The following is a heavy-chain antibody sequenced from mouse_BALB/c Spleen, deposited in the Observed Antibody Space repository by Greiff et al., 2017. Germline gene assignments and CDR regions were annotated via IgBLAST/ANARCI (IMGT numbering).Heavy chain of an antibody. D-gene: IGHD2-14*01. J-gene: IGHJ4*01. CDR2: IYPGNGDT. V-gene: IGHV1-12*01. CDR3: ARTGYEDYAMDY. CDR1: GYTFTSYN. Sequence: QVQLQQPGAELVKPGASVKMSCKASGYTFTSYNMHWVKQTPGQGLEWIGAIYPGNGDTSYNQKFKGKATLTADKSSSTAYMQLSSLTSEDSAVYYCARTGYEDYAMDYWGQGTSVTVSS.